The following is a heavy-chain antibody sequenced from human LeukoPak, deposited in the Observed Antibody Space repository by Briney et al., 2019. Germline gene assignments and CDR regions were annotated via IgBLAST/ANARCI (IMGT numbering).Heavy chain of an antibody. V-gene: IGHV1-18*01. Sequence: ASVKVSCKASGYTFNTYGISWVRQAPGQGLGWMGWISTYNGDVIYVQNLQGRVTMTTDTSTSTAYMELMSLRSDDTAVYYCLRDAQRPRLTPDYWGQGTLVTVSS. CDR3: LRDAQRPRLTPDY. CDR1: GYTFNTYG. CDR2: ISTYNGDV. D-gene: IGHD6-25*01. J-gene: IGHJ4*02.